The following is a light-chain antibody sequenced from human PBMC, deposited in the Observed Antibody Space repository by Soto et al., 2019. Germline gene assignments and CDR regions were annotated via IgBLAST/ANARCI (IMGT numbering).Light chain of an antibody. J-gene: IGLJ1*01. Sequence: QSALTQPASVSGSPGQSITISCTGTNNDIGAYNYVSWYQQHPGKAPKLMIYDVSNRPSGVSNRFSGSKSGNTASLTISGLQAEDEADYYCSSYTETSTLFYVFGSGTKVTVL. CDR2: DVS. V-gene: IGLV2-14*01. CDR3: SSYTETSTLFYV. CDR1: NNDIGAYNY.